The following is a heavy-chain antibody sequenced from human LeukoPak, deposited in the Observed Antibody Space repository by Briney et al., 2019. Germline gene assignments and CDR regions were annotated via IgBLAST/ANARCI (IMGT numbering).Heavy chain of an antibody. CDR3: ATAPPYYYDSSGYSMMTFDI. Sequence: GASVKVSCKASGGTFSSYTISWVRQAPGQGLEWMGRIIPILGIANYAQKFQGRVTITEDKSTSTAYMELSSLRSEDTAVYYCATAPPYYYDSSGYSMMTFDIWGQGTMVTVSS. V-gene: IGHV1-69*02. CDR1: GGTFSSYT. D-gene: IGHD3-22*01. CDR2: IIPILGIA. J-gene: IGHJ3*02.